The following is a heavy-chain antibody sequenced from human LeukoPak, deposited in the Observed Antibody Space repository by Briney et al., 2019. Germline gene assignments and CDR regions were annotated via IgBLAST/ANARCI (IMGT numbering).Heavy chain of an antibody. CDR1: GFTFSSYE. Sequence: QPGGSLRLSCAASGFTFSSYEMNWVRQAPGKGLEWVSYISSSGSTIYYADSVKGRFTISRDNAKNSLYLQMNSLRAEDTAVYYCARDVYYYGSGSYTFDYWGQGTLVTVSS. CDR2: ISSSGSTI. J-gene: IGHJ4*02. D-gene: IGHD3-10*01. CDR3: ARDVYYYGSGSYTFDY. V-gene: IGHV3-48*03.